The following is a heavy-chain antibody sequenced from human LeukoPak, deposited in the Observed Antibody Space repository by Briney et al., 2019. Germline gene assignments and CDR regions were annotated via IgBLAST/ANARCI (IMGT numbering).Heavy chain of an antibody. D-gene: IGHD5-24*01. Sequence: GGSLRLSCAPSGFTASRNYMSRVRQAPGKGLEWVSVIYSGGSTYYADSVKGRFTISRDNSKNTPYLQMNSLRAEDTDVYYCARDAVEMATNDYYYGMDVWGQGTTVTVSS. V-gene: IGHV3-53*01. CDR1: GFTASRNY. J-gene: IGHJ6*02. CDR2: IYSGGST. CDR3: ARDAVEMATNDYYYGMDV.